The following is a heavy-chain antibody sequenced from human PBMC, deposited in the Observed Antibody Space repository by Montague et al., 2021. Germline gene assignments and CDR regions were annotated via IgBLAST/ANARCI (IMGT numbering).Heavy chain of an antibody. Sequence: SLRLSCAAFGFTFGGYSMTWVRQAPGRGLEWVSFISPSGDTFYAESVTGRFIVSRDNSNNALYLHLNSLRGEDSVIYYCVKTSSGTYDSWGPGTLVTVSS. V-gene: IGHV3-23*01. CDR2: ISPSGDT. D-gene: IGHD1-26*01. J-gene: IGHJ5*01. CDR1: GFTFGGYS. CDR3: VKTSSGTYDS.